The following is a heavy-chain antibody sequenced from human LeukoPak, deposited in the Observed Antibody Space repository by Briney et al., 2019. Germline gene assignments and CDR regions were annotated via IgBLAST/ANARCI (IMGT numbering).Heavy chain of an antibody. J-gene: IGHJ6*03. CDR1: GYTFTGYY. CDR2: INPNSGGT. V-gene: IGHV1-2*02. D-gene: IGHD6-19*01. Sequence: ASVKVSCEASGYTFTGYYMHWVRQAPGQGLEWMGWINPNSGGTNYAQKFQGRVTMTRDTSISTAYMELSRLRSDDTAVYYCAREEYSSGWYHYYYMDVWGKGTTVTVSS. CDR3: AREEYSSGWYHYYYMDV.